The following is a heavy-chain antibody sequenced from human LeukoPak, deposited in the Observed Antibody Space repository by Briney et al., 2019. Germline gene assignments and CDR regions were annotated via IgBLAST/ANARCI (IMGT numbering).Heavy chain of an antibody. V-gene: IGHV3-23*01. CDR3: AKMGFAGVERWLIEGY. D-gene: IGHD6-19*01. CDR2: ISGSGGST. J-gene: IGHJ4*02. CDR1: GFTFSSYA. Sequence: PGGSLRLSCAASGFTFSSYAMSWVRQAPGKGLEWVSAISGSGGSTYYADSVKGRFTISRDNSKNTLYLQMNSLRAEDTAVYYCAKMGFAGVERWLIEGYWGQGTLVTVSS.